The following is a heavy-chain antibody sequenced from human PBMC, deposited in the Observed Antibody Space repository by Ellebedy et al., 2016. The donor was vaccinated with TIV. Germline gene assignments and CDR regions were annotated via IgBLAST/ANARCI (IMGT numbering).Heavy chain of an antibody. D-gene: IGHD6-19*01. CDR1: GFTVSSNY. Sequence: GESLKISXAASGFTVSSNYMSWVRQAPGKGLEWVSVIYSGGSTYYADSVKGRFTISRDNSKNTLYLQMNSLRAEDTAVYYCARAGVGDVSGWYAFDIWGQGTMVTVSS. V-gene: IGHV3-53*01. CDR2: IYSGGST. J-gene: IGHJ3*02. CDR3: ARAGVGDVSGWYAFDI.